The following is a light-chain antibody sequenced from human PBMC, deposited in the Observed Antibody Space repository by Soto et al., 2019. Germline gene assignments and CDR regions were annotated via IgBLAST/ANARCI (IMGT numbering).Light chain of an antibody. CDR3: QAYVYSLTASV. J-gene: IGLJ3*02. CDR2: GNR. Sequence: QSVLTQPPSVSGAPGQRVTISCTGNSSNLGAGYDVHWYQQLPGAAPKLVIFGNRNRPSEIPERFSGSKSGTSASLAITGLQAEDEADYYCQAYVYSLTASVFGGGTKLTVL. CDR1: SSNLGAGYD. V-gene: IGLV1-40*01.